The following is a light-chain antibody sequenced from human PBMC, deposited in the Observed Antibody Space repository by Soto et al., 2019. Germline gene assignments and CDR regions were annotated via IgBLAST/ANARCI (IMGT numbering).Light chain of an antibody. CDR1: ISDVGDYNY. J-gene: IGLJ2*01. Sequence: QSALTQPASVSGSPGQSITISCTGTISDVGDYNYVSWYQHHPGKAPKLMIYDVSTRPSGVSNRFSGSKSGNTASLTISGLPTDDEADYYCSSYTSTSTLVVFGGGTKLTVL. CDR3: SSYTSTSTLVV. V-gene: IGLV2-14*03. CDR2: DVS.